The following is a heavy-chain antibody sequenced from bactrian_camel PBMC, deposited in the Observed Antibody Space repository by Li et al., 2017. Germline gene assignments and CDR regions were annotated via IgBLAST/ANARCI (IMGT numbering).Heavy chain of an antibody. J-gene: IGHJ4*01. Sequence: HVQLVESGGGLVQPGGSLRLSCAASGYTYNRNCMAWFRQAPGKGREGVASIYTGTDRTYYADSVKGRFAIWQDNAKATVYLEINYLRPEDTAMYYCAADLLLMRPLEASEYKYWGQGTQVTVS. CDR2: IYTGTDRT. V-gene: IGHV3S1*01. D-gene: IGHD8*01. CDR1: GYTYNRNC. CDR3: AADLLLMRPLEASEYKY.